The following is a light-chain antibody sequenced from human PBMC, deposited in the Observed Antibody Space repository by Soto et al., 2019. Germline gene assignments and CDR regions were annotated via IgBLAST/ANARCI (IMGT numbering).Light chain of an antibody. CDR1: QTVSSSY. V-gene: IGKV3-20*01. J-gene: IGKJ2*01. Sequence: VLTQSPGTLSVSPGDSATLSCRTSQTVSSSYLAWYQQKPGQAPRLLIYAESYRATGIPDRLSGSGSGTDLYLTISRLEPEDFAVYYGQKYHTSPRTCGQGTKVDIK. CDR2: AES. CDR3: QKYHTSPRT.